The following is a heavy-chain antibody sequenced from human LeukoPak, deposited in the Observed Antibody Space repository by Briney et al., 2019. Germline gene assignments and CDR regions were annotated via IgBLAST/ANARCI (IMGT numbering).Heavy chain of an antibody. CDR2: ISWNSGSI. J-gene: IGHJ4*02. D-gene: IGHD3-10*01. CDR3: AKDRTGGLWFGELWS. V-gene: IGHV3-9*01. Sequence: PGGSLRLSCAASGFTFSSYAMSWVRQAPGKGLEWVSGISWNSGSIGYADSVKGRFTISRDNAKNSLYLQVNSLRAEDTALYYCAKDRTGGLWFGELWSWGQGTLVTVSS. CDR1: GFTFSSYA.